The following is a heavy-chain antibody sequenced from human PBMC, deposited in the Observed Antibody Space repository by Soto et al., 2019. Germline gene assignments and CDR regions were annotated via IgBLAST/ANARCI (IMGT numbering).Heavy chain of an antibody. CDR2: VYGNDAK. D-gene: IGHD1-1*01. Sequence: QITLQESGPTLVKPTKNLTLTCTFYGFSLTTNAVAVGWIRQPPGKALEWLAIVYGNDAKFYSPSLKSRLTITKDNSKNQVVLTLTDLDPVDTGTYSCGRRYDPGYFDCWGQGGLVTVSS. CDR1: GFSLTTNAVA. V-gene: IGHV2-5*04. J-gene: IGHJ4*02. CDR3: GRRYDPGYFDC.